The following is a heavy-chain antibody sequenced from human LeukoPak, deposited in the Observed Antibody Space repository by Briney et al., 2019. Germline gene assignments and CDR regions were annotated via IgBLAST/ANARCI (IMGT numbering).Heavy chain of an antibody. CDR1: DYTFTGYY. J-gene: IGHJ4*02. Sequence: GASVKVSCKASDYTFTGYYMHWVRQAPGQGLEWMGWINPNSGGTNYAQKFQGRVTMTRDTSISTAYMELSRLRSDDTAVYYCARALYCSSTSCYEVPENDYWGQGTLVTVSS. CDR3: ARALYCSSTSCYEVPENDY. D-gene: IGHD2-2*01. V-gene: IGHV1-2*02. CDR2: INPNSGGT.